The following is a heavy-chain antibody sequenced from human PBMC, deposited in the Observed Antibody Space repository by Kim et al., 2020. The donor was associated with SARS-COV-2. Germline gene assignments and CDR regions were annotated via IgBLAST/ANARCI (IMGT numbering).Heavy chain of an antibody. CDR1: GFTFSNYG. D-gene: IGHD2-15*01. CDR3: ASPLYCSGGGCYL. CDR2: IWYDGNKN. Sequence: GGSLRLSCAASGFTFSNYGMHWVRQAPGKGLEWVAVIWYDGNKNYYTDSVKGRFTISRDNSKNTLYLQMNSLRAEDTAVYYCASPLYCSGGGCYLWGQGT. V-gene: IGHV3-33*01. J-gene: IGHJ4*02.